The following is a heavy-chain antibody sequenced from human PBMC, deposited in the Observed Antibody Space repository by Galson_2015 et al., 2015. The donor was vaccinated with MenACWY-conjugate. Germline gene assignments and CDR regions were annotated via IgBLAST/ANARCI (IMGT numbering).Heavy chain of an antibody. V-gene: IGHV1-46*01. CDR3: ARSLELITFDY. D-gene: IGHD1-7*01. Sequence: SVKVSCKASGYTFFSYYLHWVRQAPGQGLEWMGIINPSGGSTSYAQKFQGRVTMTRDTSTSTVYMELSSLRSEDTAVYYCARSLELITFDYWGQGTLVTVST. CDR1: GYTFFSYY. CDR2: INPSGGST. J-gene: IGHJ4*02.